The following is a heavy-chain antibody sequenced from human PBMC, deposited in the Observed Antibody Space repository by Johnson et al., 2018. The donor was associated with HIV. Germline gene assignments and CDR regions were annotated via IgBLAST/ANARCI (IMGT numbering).Heavy chain of an antibody. D-gene: IGHD4-17*01. Sequence: QVQLVESGGGLVQPGGSLILSCAASGFTFSSYAMHWVRQAPGKGLEWVAVISYDGSNKYYADSVKGRFTISRDNSKNTLYLQMNSLRAEDTAVYYCARDATPWGGDYVGYAFDLWGQGTNVIVSS. CDR1: GFTFSSYA. V-gene: IGHV3-30*04. CDR3: ARDATPWGGDYVGYAFDL. J-gene: IGHJ3*01. CDR2: ISYDGSNK.